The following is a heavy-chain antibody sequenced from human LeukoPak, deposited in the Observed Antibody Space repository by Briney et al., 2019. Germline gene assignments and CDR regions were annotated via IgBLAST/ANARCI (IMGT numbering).Heavy chain of an antibody. J-gene: IGHJ5*02. D-gene: IGHD3-22*01. Sequence: GESLKISCKGSGYSFTSYWIGWVRQMPGKGLEWMGIIYPGDSDTRYSPSFQGQVTISADKSISTAYLQWSGLKASDTAMYYCARHSRYYDSSGYTFDPWGQGTLVTVSS. CDR2: IYPGDSDT. V-gene: IGHV5-51*01. CDR1: GYSFTSYW. CDR3: ARHSRYYDSSGYTFDP.